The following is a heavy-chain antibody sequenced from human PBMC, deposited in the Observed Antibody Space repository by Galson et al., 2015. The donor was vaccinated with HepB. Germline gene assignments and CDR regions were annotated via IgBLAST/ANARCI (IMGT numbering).Heavy chain of an antibody. Sequence: SLRLSCAASGFTFSSYSMNWVRQAPGKGLEWVANIKQDGSEKYYVDSVKGRFTISRDNAKNSLYLQMNSLRAEDTAVYYCARVGYCGGDCFSYYFDHWGQGTLVTVSS. CDR1: GFTFSSYS. V-gene: IGHV3-7*03. CDR2: IKQDGSEK. D-gene: IGHD2-21*02. CDR3: ARVGYCGGDCFSYYFDH. J-gene: IGHJ4*02.